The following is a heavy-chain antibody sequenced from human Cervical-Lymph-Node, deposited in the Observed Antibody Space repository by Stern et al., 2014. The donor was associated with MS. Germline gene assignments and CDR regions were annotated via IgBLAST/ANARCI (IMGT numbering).Heavy chain of an antibody. CDR3: TRLDNWNIGS. D-gene: IGHD1/OR15-1a*01. CDR1: GYSFASYW. CDR2: IYPGAPDT. V-gene: IGHV5-51*01. Sequence: EVQLVESGAEVKKPGESLKISCKGSGYSFASYWIGWVRQMPGKGLEGVGIIYPGAPDTRYNTSFQGQVTMSADKSINTAYLQWSSLKASDTAMYYCTRLDNWNIGSWGQGTLVTVSS. J-gene: IGHJ5*02.